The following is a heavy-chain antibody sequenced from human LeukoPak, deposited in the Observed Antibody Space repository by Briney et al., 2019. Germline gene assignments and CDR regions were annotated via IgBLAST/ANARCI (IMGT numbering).Heavy chain of an antibody. V-gene: IGHV4-38-2*01. Sequence: SEALSLTCAVSGYSISSGYYWGWIRQPPGKGLEWIGSIYHSGSTYYNPSLKCRVTISVDTSKNQFSLKLSSVTAADTAVYYCASVEYYDFWSGYPTYYFDYWGQGTLVTVSS. D-gene: IGHD3-3*01. CDR1: GYSISSGYY. J-gene: IGHJ4*02. CDR2: IYHSGST. CDR3: ASVEYYDFWSGYPTYYFDY.